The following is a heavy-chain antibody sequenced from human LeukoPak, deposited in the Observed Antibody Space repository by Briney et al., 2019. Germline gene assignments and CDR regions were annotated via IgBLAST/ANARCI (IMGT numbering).Heavy chain of an antibody. Sequence: SETLSLTCSVSGGSISSYYWSWIRQPPGKGLEWIGYIYYSGSTNYNPSLKSRVTISVDTSKNQFSLKLSSVTAADTAVYYCARDNWNYGSSMDVWGQGTTVTVSS. CDR1: GGSISSYY. CDR3: ARDNWNYGSSMDV. J-gene: IGHJ6*02. D-gene: IGHD1-7*01. CDR2: IYYSGST. V-gene: IGHV4-59*01.